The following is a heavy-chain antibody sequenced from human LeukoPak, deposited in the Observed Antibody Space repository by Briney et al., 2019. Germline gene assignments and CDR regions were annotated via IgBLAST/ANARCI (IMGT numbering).Heavy chain of an antibody. V-gene: IGHV3-21*01. CDR3: ARPYDILTTSLGY. CDR1: GFTFSSYS. J-gene: IGHJ4*02. D-gene: IGHD3-9*01. Sequence: MPGGSLRLSCAASGFTFSSYSMNWVRQAPGRELEWVSSISSSSSYIYYADSVKGRFTISRDNAKNSLYLQMNSLRAEDTAVYYCARPYDILTTSLGYWGQGTLVTVSS. CDR2: ISSSSSYI.